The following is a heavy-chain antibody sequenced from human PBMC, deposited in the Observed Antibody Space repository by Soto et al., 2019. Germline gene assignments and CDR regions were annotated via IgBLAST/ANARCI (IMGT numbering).Heavy chain of an antibody. CDR2: IIPIFGTA. CDR1: GGTFSSYA. D-gene: IGHD2-15*01. V-gene: IGHV1-69*13. CDR3: ARLKMTLYCSGGSCYFDY. J-gene: IGHJ4*02. Sequence: GASVKVSCKASGGTFSSYAISWVRQAPGQGLEWMGGIIPIFGTANYAQKFQGRVTITADESTSTAYMELSSLRSEDTAVYYCARLKMTLYCSGGSCYFDYWGQGTLVTVSS.